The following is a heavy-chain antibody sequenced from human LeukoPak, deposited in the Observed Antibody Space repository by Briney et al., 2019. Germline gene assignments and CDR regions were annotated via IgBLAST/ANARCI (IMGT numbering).Heavy chain of an antibody. Sequence: SQTLSLTCALSGDTVSSNSAAWNWIRQSPSRGLEWLGRTYYRSKWYNDYAESVKSRITINPDTSKNQFSLQLNSVTPEDTAVYYCARVMEYSGSWNWVDYWGQGTLVTVSS. CDR3: ARVMEYSGSWNWVDY. D-gene: IGHD1-26*01. CDR2: TYYRSKWYN. CDR1: GDTVSSNSAA. V-gene: IGHV6-1*01. J-gene: IGHJ5*01.